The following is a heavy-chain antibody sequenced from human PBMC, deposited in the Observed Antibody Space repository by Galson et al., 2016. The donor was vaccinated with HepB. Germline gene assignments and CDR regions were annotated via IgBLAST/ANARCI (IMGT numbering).Heavy chain of an antibody. J-gene: IGHJ5*02. V-gene: IGHV1-24*01. CDR1: GYILTELS. D-gene: IGHD2-21*01. CDR2: SDTEDAEI. Sequence: SVKVSCKVSGYILTELSTHWVRQAPGKGLEWMGSSDTEDAEIIYAQKFQGRVTMTEDTSTGIAYMELSGLRSDDTAVYYCATDGGDTYSNWFDRWGQGTLVTVSS. CDR3: ATDGGDTYSNWFDR.